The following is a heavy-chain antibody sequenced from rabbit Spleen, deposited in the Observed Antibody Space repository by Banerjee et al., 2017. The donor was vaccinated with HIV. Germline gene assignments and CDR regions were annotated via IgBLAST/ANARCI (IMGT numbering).Heavy chain of an antibody. CDR2: IYTGRGGT. CDR1: GFDFRSYS. CDR3: ARDTSSSFSSYGMDL. D-gene: IGHD1-1*01. Sequence: QLKETGGGLVQPGGSLTLSCKTSGFDFRSYSMSWVRQAPGKGLEWIGAIYTGRGGTDYANWVNGRFTISSDNAQYTVDLQMNSLTAADTATYFCARDTSSSFSSYGMDLWGQGTLVTVS. V-gene: IGHV1S7*01. J-gene: IGHJ6*01.